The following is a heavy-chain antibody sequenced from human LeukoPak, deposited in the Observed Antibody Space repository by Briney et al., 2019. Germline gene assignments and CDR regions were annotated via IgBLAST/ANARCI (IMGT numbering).Heavy chain of an antibody. CDR3: ARRYYDILTGYYEIYYFDY. Sequence: SGTLSLTCTVSGGSISSSSYYWGWIRQPPGKGLEWIGSIYYSGSTYYNPSLKSRVTISVDTSKNQFSLKLSSVTAADTAVYYCARRYYDILTGYYEIYYFDYWGQGTLVTVSS. J-gene: IGHJ4*02. CDR1: GGSISSSSYY. D-gene: IGHD3-9*01. V-gene: IGHV4-39*01. CDR2: IYYSGST.